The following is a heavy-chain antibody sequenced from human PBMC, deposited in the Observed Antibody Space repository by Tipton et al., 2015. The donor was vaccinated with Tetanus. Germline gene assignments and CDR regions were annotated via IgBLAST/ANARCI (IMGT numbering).Heavy chain of an antibody. CDR2: IHHTGST. Sequence: TLSLTCTVSGDSISSGGPYWSWIRQFPGKGLEWMGYIHHTGSTNYNPSLKSRVTMSVDTSKNQFSLKLSSVTAADTAVYYCARDQRIRFLEPTSFFFNYGMDVWGQGTTVTVSS. J-gene: IGHJ6*02. V-gene: IGHV4-31*03. D-gene: IGHD3-3*01. CDR3: ARDQRIRFLEPTSFFFNYGMDV. CDR1: GDSISSGGPY.